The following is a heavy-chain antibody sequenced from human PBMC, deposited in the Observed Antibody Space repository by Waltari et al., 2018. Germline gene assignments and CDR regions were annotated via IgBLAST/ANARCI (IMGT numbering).Heavy chain of an antibody. CDR1: GDSVSSNIVT. J-gene: IGHJ4*02. CDR2: TYYRSKWKN. CDR3: ARASESGGTYSKVDY. V-gene: IGHV6-1*01. Sequence: QVQLQQSGPGLVKPSQTLSLTCAISGDSVSSNIVTGYWVRQSPSRGLEWLGRTYYRSKWKNDYAVSVESRIIINPDTSRNQFSLQLNSVTPEDTAVCYCARASESGGTYSKVDYWGQGTLVTVSS. D-gene: IGHD1-26*01.